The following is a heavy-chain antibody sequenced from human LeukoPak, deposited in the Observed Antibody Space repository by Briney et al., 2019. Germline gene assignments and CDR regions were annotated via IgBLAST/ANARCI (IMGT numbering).Heavy chain of an antibody. D-gene: IGHD3-10*01. Sequence: SGGSLRLSCAASGFTFSSYSMNWVRQAPGKGLEWVSYISSSSSTIYYADSVKGRFTISRDNAKNSLYLQMNSLRAEDTAVYYCARDNDYYALQTFYGMDVWGQGTTVTVSS. J-gene: IGHJ6*02. V-gene: IGHV3-48*04. CDR3: ARDNDYYALQTFYGMDV. CDR2: ISSSSSTI. CDR1: GFTFSSYS.